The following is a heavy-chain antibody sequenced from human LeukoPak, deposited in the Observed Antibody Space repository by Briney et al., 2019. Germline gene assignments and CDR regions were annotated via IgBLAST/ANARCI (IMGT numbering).Heavy chain of an antibody. Sequence: ASVKVSCKASGYTSTSYGISWVRQAPGQGLEWMGWISAYDGTTNYAQKLQGRVTMTTDTSTSTAYMELRSLRSDDTAVYYCARDFESSSWYRVDYWGQGTLVTVSS. D-gene: IGHD6-13*01. CDR2: ISAYDGTT. J-gene: IGHJ4*02. CDR3: ARDFESSSWYRVDY. CDR1: GYTSTSYG. V-gene: IGHV1-18*01.